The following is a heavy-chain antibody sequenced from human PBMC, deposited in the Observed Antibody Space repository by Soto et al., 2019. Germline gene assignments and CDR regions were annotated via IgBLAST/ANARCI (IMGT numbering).Heavy chain of an antibody. CDR2: IIPILGIA. D-gene: IGHD4-17*01. CDR3: EGDDYGGNSAHS. CDR1: GGTFSSYT. V-gene: IGHV1-69*08. Sequence: QVQLVQSGAEVKKPGSSVKVSCKASGGTFSSYTISWVRQAPGQGLEWMGRIIPILGIANYAQKFEGRVTITADKSESTAYMELSSLRSEATAVYCCEGDDYGGNSAHSWGQGPLVTLSS. J-gene: IGHJ4*02.